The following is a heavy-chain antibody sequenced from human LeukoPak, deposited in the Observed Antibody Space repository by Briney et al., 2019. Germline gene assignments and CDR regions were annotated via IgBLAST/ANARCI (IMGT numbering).Heavy chain of an antibody. Sequence: GASVKVSCKTSGYTFTNYGLNWVRQAPGQGLEWMGGIIPIFGTANYAQKFQGRVTITADESTSTAYMELSSLRSEDTAVYYCAREGLERLRWFDPWGQGTLVTVSS. CDR3: AREGLERLRWFDP. CDR1: GYTFTNYG. J-gene: IGHJ5*02. CDR2: IIPIFGTA. D-gene: IGHD1-1*01. V-gene: IGHV1-69*13.